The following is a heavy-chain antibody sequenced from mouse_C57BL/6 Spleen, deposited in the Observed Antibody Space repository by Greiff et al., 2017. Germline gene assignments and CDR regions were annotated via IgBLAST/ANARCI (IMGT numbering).Heavy chain of an antibody. V-gene: IGHV1-42*01. CDR3: ARRGLYYLDY. D-gene: IGHD3-3*01. J-gene: IGHJ2*01. CDR2: INPSTGGT. CDR1: GYSFTGYY. Sequence: VQLKQSGPELVKPGASVKISCKASGYSFTGYYMNWVKQSPEKSLEWIGEINPSTGGTTYNQKFKAKATLTVDKSSSTAYMQLKSLTSEDSAVYYGARRGLYYLDYWGQGTTLTVSS.